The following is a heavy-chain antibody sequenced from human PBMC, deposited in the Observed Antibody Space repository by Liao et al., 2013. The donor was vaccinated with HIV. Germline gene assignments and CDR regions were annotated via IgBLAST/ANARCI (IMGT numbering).Heavy chain of an antibody. Sequence: QLQLQESGPGLLKPSETLSLTCTVSGGSISRSSYYWGWIRQPPGKGLEWIGSIYYSGSTYYNPSLRSRVTISLDTSKTQFSLRLSSVTAADTAVYYCARVATGDFGVGWFDPWGQGTLVTVSS. V-gene: IGHV4-39*07. CDR1: GGSISRSSYY. CDR3: ARVATGDFGVGWFDP. CDR2: IYYSGST. J-gene: IGHJ5*02. D-gene: IGHD2-21*02.